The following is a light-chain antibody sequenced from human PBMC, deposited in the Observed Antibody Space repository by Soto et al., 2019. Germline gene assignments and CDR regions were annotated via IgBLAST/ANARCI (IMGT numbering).Light chain of an antibody. Sequence: EIVLTQSPATLSLSPGERATLSCRASQSVSIHLAWYQQKGGQAPRLLIYDTSNRATGIPARFSGSGSGTDFTLTISSLEPEYFAGYYCQQRGNWPPGFTFGPGTKVDIK. J-gene: IGKJ3*01. V-gene: IGKV3-11*01. CDR2: DTS. CDR1: QSVSIH. CDR3: QQRGNWPPGFT.